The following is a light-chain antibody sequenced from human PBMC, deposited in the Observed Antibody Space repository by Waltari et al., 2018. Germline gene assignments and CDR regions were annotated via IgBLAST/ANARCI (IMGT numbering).Light chain of an antibody. CDR1: GLGDKY. V-gene: IGLV3-1*01. J-gene: IGLJ1*01. CDR2: SDD. Sequence: SYELTQPPSVSVSPGQTATITCSGDGLGDKYVWGYQQKPGQSPVAVIYSDDKRPSGVSNRFSGSKSGNTASLTISGLQAEDEADYYCSSYTSSSTPLVFGTGTEVTVL. CDR3: SSYTSSSTPLV.